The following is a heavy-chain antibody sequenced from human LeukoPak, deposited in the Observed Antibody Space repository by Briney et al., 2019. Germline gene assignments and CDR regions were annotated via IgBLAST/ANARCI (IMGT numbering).Heavy chain of an antibody. D-gene: IGHD6-19*01. V-gene: IGHV3-74*01. CDR3: AKSRYSSASYYFDY. Sequence: GGSLRLSCAASGFTFSTYWMHWVRQAPGKGLVWVSGLNSDGSITGYVDSVKGRFTISRDNSKNSLYLQMNSLRTEDTALYYCAKSRYSSASYYFDYWGQGSLVTVSS. CDR2: LNSDGSIT. J-gene: IGHJ4*02. CDR1: GFTFSTYW.